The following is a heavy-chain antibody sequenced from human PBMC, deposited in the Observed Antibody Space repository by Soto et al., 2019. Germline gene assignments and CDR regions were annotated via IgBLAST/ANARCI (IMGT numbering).Heavy chain of an antibody. D-gene: IGHD6-19*01. CDR1: GYTFTNHG. J-gene: IGHJ4*02. V-gene: IGHV1-18*04. CDR2: ISTFNGNT. CDR3: ATLTGYSSGWFDF. Sequence: QVQLVQSGAEVKKPGASVKVSCKASGYTFTNHGITWVRQAPGQGLECMGWISTFNGNTNYAQKFQGRVTMTTDTSTNTAYMELRSLGSDDTAVYYCATLTGYSSGWFDFWGQGTLVTVSS.